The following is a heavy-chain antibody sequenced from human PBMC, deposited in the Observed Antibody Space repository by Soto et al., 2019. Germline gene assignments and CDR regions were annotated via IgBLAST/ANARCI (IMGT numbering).Heavy chain of an antibody. CDR3: ARGRSNHYGSSPPPRFNP. CDR1: GFIFSTYD. D-gene: IGHD3-10*01. J-gene: IGHJ5*02. Sequence: EVQLVESGGGLVQPGGSLRLSCAASGFIFSTYDMHWVRQATGKGLEWVSAIGTLRDTYYLDSVKGRFTISRENARNPVYLQMNSLRAGDTAVYYCARGRSNHYGSSPPPRFNPWGRGTLVTVSS. V-gene: IGHV3-13*01. CDR2: IGTLRDT.